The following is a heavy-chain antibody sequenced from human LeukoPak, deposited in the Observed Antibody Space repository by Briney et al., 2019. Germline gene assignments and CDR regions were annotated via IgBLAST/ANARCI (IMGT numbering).Heavy chain of an antibody. CDR3: ARVADGDKYGGRDY. CDR1: GFTFSNYW. V-gene: IGHV3-74*01. CDR2: IKGDGSST. J-gene: IGHJ4*02. D-gene: IGHD5-24*01. Sequence: GGSLRLSCAASGFTFSNYWMHWVRQTPGEGLVCVSLIKGDGSSTTYADSVKGRFTISRDNAKNTVYLQMNSLRVEDTAVYYCARVADGDKYGGRDYWGQGALVIVSS.